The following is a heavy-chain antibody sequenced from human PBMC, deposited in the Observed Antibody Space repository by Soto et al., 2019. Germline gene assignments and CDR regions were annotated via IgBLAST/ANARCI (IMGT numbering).Heavy chain of an antibody. Sequence: PLSLTCSVSGASVAAGSYYWSWLRQPPGKGLEWIGYIPSRGRPFYNPSLMSRGTISADTSKNQLSLQLTSVTAADTAVYYCARDQYSGYDFALWGQGTLVTVPQ. CDR1: GASVAAGSYY. V-gene: IGHV4-30-4*01. D-gene: IGHD5-12*01. CDR2: IPSRGRP. J-gene: IGHJ5*02. CDR3: ARDQYSGYDFAL.